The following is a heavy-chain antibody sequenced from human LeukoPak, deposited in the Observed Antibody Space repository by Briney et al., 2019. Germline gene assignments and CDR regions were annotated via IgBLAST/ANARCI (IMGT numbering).Heavy chain of an antibody. CDR2: IYHSGST. CDR1: GGSISTYY. D-gene: IGHD6-19*01. Sequence: SETLSLTCTVSGGSISTYYWNWIRQPPGKGLEWIGYIYHSGSTNYNPSLQSRVTISVDTSKNQFSLNLNSVTAADTAVYYCARELDSSGGDWFDPWGQGTLVTVSS. J-gene: IGHJ5*02. CDR3: ARELDSSGGDWFDP. V-gene: IGHV4-59*01.